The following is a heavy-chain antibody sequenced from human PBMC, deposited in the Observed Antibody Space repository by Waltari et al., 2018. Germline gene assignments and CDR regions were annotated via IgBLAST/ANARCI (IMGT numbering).Heavy chain of an antibody. CDR3: ARVGATGGYFDY. Sequence: QVQLVQSGAEVKKPGASVKVSCKASGYTFTGYYIYWVRQAPGQGLEWMGWINPKTGGTNYAQRFQGRVTMTRDTSISTAYMELTSLISDDMAVYYCARVGATGGYFDYWGQGTLVTVSS. CDR1: GYTFTGYY. V-gene: IGHV1-2*02. J-gene: IGHJ4*02. D-gene: IGHD1-26*01. CDR2: INPKTGGT.